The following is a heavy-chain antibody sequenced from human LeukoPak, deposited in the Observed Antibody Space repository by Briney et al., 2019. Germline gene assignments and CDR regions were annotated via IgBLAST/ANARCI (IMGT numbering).Heavy chain of an antibody. Sequence: ASVKVSCKASGYTFTSYAMHWVRQAPGQRLEWMGWINAGNGNTKYSQKFQGRITITRDTSASTAYMELSSLRSEDTAVYYCARVQSAYCSSTSCYGGYFDYWGQGTLVTVSS. CDR3: ARVQSAYCSSTSCYGGYFDY. V-gene: IGHV1-3*01. CDR2: INAGNGNT. J-gene: IGHJ4*02. D-gene: IGHD2-2*01. CDR1: GYTFTSYA.